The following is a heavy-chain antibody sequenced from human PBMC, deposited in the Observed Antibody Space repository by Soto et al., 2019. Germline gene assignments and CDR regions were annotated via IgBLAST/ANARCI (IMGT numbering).Heavy chain of an antibody. D-gene: IGHD2-8*01. CDR1: GFTFTDYY. V-gene: IGHV3-11*01. CDR2: ISSSGTII. Sequence: QVLLVESGGGLVKPGGSLRLSCAASGFTFTDYYMSWIRQAPGKGLEWVSYISSSGTIIYYADSVKGRFTLSRDNAKNSLSLHMSSLIAEDTAIYYCAGYPGGASRGCRDHWGQGSLVTVSS. CDR3: AGYPGGASRGCRDH. J-gene: IGHJ4*02.